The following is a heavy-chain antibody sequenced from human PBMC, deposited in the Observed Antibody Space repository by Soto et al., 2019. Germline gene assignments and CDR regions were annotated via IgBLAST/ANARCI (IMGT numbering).Heavy chain of an antibody. J-gene: IGHJ6*02. Sequence: GGSLRLSFAASGFTFSSYAMHWVRQAPGKGLEWVAVISYDGSNKYYADSVKGRFTISRDNSKNTLYLQMNSLRAEDTAVYYCARDGNPHFFYGDYVEVYGMDVWGQGTTVTVSS. CDR1: GFTFSSYA. V-gene: IGHV3-30-3*01. D-gene: IGHD4-17*01. CDR3: ARDGNPHFFYGDYVEVYGMDV. CDR2: ISYDGSNK.